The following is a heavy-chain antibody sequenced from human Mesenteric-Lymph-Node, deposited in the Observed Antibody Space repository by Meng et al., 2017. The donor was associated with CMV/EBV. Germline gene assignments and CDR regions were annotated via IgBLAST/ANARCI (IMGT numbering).Heavy chain of an antibody. Sequence: ASVKVSCNASGYTFTRSGFSWVRQAPGQGLEWMGWISAYNGNTNYAQKFQGRVTMTTDTSTSTAYMELRNLKSDDTAVYYCASSVASTSSFGGYFYYDMDVWGQGTTVTVSS. CDR2: ISAYNGNT. CDR1: GYTFTRSG. CDR3: ASSVASTSSFGGYFYYDMDV. D-gene: IGHD2-2*01. V-gene: IGHV1-18*01. J-gene: IGHJ6*02.